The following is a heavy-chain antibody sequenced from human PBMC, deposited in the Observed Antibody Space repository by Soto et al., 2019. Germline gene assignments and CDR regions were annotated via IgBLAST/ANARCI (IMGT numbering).Heavy chain of an antibody. CDR3: ARQGVGPLHGLVDV. J-gene: IGHJ6*02. Sequence: QVQLQESGPGLVKPSETLSLSCTVSGGSISSYYWSWFRQSPGKRMEWIGYVHHSWGSSYNPSLQSRVPISLDTSKSQFSPTVPSVTATDTAVYYCARQGVGPLHGLVDVWGQGTTVTVSS. CDR1: GGSISSYY. V-gene: IGHV4-59*08. D-gene: IGHD1-26*01. CDR2: VHHSWGS.